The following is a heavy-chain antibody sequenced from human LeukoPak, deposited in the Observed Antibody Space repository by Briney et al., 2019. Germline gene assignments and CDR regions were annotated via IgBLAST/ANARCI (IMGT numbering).Heavy chain of an antibody. J-gene: IGHJ4*02. CDR2: ISYDGSNK. D-gene: IGHD6-13*01. CDR1: GFTFSSYA. Sequence: PGGSLRLSCAASGFTFSSYAMHWVRQAPGKGLEWVAVISYDGSNKYYADSVKGRFTISRDNSKNTLYLQMNSLRAEDTAVYYCAREPHTPSAALDYWGQGTLVTVSS. CDR3: AREPHTPSAALDY. V-gene: IGHV3-30-3*01.